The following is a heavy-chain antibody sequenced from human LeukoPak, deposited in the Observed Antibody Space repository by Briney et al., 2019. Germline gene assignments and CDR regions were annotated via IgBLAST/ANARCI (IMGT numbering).Heavy chain of an antibody. Sequence: ASVKVSCKASGYSFTSNYIHWVRQAPGQGLEWMGMIYPRDGSTSYAQKFQGRVTVTRDTSTSTVHMELSGLGSEDTAVYCCARDQEAFDYWGQGTLVTVSS. CDR3: ARDQEAFDY. V-gene: IGHV1-46*01. CDR1: GYSFTSNY. CDR2: IYPRDGST. J-gene: IGHJ4*02.